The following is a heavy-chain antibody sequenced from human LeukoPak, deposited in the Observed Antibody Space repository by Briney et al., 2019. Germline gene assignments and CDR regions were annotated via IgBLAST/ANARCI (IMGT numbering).Heavy chain of an antibody. V-gene: IGHV1-69*05. CDR3: ASFRRGTAGY. CDR2: IIPIFGTA. CDR1: GYTFTSYG. D-gene: IGHD3-16*01. Sequence: GASVKVSCKASGYTFTSYGISWVRQAPGQGLEWMGRIIPIFGTANYAQKFQGRVTITTDESTSTAYMELGSLRSEDTAVYYCASFRRGTAGYWGQGTLVTVSS. J-gene: IGHJ4*02.